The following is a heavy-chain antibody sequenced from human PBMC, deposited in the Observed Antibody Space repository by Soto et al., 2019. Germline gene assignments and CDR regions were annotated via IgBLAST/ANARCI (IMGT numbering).Heavy chain of an antibody. CDR2: ISSSSSYI. CDR1: GFTFSSYS. Sequence: GGSLRLSCAASGFTFSSYSMNWVRQAPGKGLEWVSSISSSSSYIYYADSVKGRFTISRDNAKNSLYLQMNSLRAEDTAVYYCARELIRSYNWFDPWGQGTLVTVSS. CDR3: ARELIRSYNWFDP. V-gene: IGHV3-21*01. D-gene: IGHD2-8*01. J-gene: IGHJ5*02.